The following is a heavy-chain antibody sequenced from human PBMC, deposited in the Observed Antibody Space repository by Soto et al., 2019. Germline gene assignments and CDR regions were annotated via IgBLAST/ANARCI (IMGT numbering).Heavy chain of an antibody. CDR3: TTGLFWSSYWSFDY. J-gene: IGHJ4*02. D-gene: IGHD3-3*01. CDR2: IKSKTDGGTT. V-gene: IGHV3-15*01. CDR1: GFTFSNAW. Sequence: RLSCAASGFTFSNAWMSWVRQARGKGLEWVGSIKSKTDGGTTDYAAPVKGRFTISRDDSKNTLYLQMNSLRTEDTAVYYCTTGLFWSSYWSFDYWGQGTLVTVSS.